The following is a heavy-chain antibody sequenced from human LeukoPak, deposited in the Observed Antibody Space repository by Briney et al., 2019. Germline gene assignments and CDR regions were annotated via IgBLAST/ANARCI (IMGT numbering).Heavy chain of an antibody. CDR2: INPNIGGT. CDR1: GSTFTSYY. CDR3: ASGREYCSGGSCYSSDDAFDI. Sequence: ASVKLSCKASGSTFTSYYIHWVRQAHGQGLEWMGWINPNIGGTNYAQKFQGRVTMTRDTSISTAYMELSRLRSDDTAVYYCASGREYCSGGSCYSSDDAFDIWGQGTMVTVSS. J-gene: IGHJ3*02. V-gene: IGHV1-2*02. D-gene: IGHD2-15*01.